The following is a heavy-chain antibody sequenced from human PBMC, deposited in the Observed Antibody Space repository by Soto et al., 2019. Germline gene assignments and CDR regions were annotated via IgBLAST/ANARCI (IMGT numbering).Heavy chain of an antibody. Sequence: GGSLRLSCAASGFSLSSRWMHWVRQIPGKGLMWVSRIKSDGSSTSYADSVKGRFSISRDNAKNTVYLQMNSLRTEDTAIYYCVRDYNDGSGRFDYWGQGA. CDR3: VRDYNDGSGRFDY. J-gene: IGHJ4*02. D-gene: IGHD3-22*01. CDR1: GFSLSSRW. CDR2: IKSDGSST. V-gene: IGHV3-74*01.